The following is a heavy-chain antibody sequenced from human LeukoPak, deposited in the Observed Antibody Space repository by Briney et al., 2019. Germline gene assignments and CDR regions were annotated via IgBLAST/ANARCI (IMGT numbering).Heavy chain of an antibody. V-gene: IGHV4-34*01. Sequence: SETLSLTCAVYGGSFSGYYWSWIRQPPGKGLEWIGEINHSGSTNYNPSLKSRVTISVDTSKNQFSLKLSSVTAADTAVYYCAKFSNSSPPYYYYYMDVWGKGTTVTVSS. CDR3: AKFSNSSPPYYYYYMDV. J-gene: IGHJ6*03. D-gene: IGHD6-6*01. CDR2: INHSGST. CDR1: GGSFSGYY.